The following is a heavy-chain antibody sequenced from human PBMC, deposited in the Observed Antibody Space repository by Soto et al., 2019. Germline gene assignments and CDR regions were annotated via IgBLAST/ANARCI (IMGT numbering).Heavy chain of an antibody. V-gene: IGHV4-61*01. Sequence: SETLSLTCTVSGGSVSSGSYYCSWIRQPPGKGLEWIGYIYYSGSTNYNPSLKSRVTISVDTSKNQFSLKLSSVTAADAAVFYCFRGAGIWQTSLCHGIDFWGQGPMVTVSS. CDR2: IYYSGST. CDR3: FRGAGIWQTSLCHGIDF. CDR1: GGSVSSGSYY. D-gene: IGHD3-16*01. J-gene: IGHJ6*02.